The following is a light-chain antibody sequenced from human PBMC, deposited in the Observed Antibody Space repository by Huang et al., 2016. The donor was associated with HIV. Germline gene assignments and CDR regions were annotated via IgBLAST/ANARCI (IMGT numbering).Light chain of an antibody. V-gene: IGKV3-15*01. CDR1: QSVGSN. CDR2: GAS. Sequence: EIVMTQSPATLSVSPGEGATVSCRASQSVGSNFAWHQHMPGQPPRLLIYGASTRATGIPARFSGSGSETEFTLTISSLQSEDFAVYYCQQYNNWPLTFGGGTKVEIK. J-gene: IGKJ4*01. CDR3: QQYNNWPLT.